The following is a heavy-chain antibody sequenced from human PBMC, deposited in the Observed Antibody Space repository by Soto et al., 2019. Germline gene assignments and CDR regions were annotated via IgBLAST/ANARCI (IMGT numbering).Heavy chain of an antibody. V-gene: IGHV3-48*04. CDR2: ISIDGSRT. CDR3: ARGATAMVISGDY. J-gene: IGHJ4*02. Sequence: GGSLRLSCGASGFTFSSYSMNWVRQAPGKGLEYVSFISIDGSRTHYADSVKGRFTISRDNAKNSLYLQMNSLRAEDTAVYYCARGATAMVISGDYWGQGTLVTVSS. D-gene: IGHD5-18*01. CDR1: GFTFSSYS.